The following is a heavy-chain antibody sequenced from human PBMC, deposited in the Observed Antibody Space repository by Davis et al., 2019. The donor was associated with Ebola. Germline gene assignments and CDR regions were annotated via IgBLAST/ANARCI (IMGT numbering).Heavy chain of an antibody. CDR1: GGTFSSYA. J-gene: IGHJ4*02. Sequence: AASVKVSCKASGGTFSSYAISWVREAPAQGLEWMGIITPSGGTTNYAQKFWGRVTLTRDTSTSTVYMELSSLTSEDTAVYYCARGAKSPTNTFFDYWGQGTLVTVSS. CDR3: ARGAKSPTNTFFDY. CDR2: ITPSGGTT. V-gene: IGHV1-46*01. D-gene: IGHD5-12*01.